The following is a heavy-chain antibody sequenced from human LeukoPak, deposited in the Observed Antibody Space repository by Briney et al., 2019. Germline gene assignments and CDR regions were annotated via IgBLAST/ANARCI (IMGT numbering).Heavy chain of an antibody. V-gene: IGHV1-69*05. D-gene: IGHD5-24*01. J-gene: IGHJ4*02. CDR2: IIPIFGTA. CDR3: AISSNGYNNY. CDR1: GGTFSSYA. Sequence: GASVKVPCKASGGTFSSYAISWVRQAPGQGLEWMGRIIPIFGTANYAQKFQGRVTITTDESTSTAYMELSSLRSEDTAVYYCAISSNGYNNYWGQGTLVTVSS.